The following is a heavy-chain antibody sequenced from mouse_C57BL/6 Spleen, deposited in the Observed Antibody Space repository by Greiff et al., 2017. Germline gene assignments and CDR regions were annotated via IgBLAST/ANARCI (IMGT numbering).Heavy chain of an antibody. CDR2: ISYDGSN. D-gene: IGHD1-1*01. CDR1: GYSITSGYY. V-gene: IGHV3-6*01. CDR3: ARLDYYGSSWFDY. Sequence: EESGPGLVKPSQSLSLTCSVTGYSITSGYYWNWIRQFPGNKLEWMGYISYDGSNNYNPSLKNRISITRDTSKNQFFLKLNSVTTEDTATYYCARLDYYGSSWFDYWGQGTTLTVSS. J-gene: IGHJ2*01.